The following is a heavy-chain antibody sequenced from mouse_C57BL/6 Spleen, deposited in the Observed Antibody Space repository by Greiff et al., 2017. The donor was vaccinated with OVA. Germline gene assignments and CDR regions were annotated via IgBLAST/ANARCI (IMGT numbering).Heavy chain of an antibody. CDR2: INPKCGTT. D-gene: IGHD1-1*01. J-gene: IGHJ3*01. CDR1: GYSFTDYN. Sequence: VQLKQSGPELVKPGASVKISCKASGYSFTDYNMNWVKQRNGKGLEWIGVINPKCGTTSYNEKFKGKATLTVDKSSSTAYMQLNSLTSEDSAVYYCARKGYGSWFAYWGQGTLVTVSA. CDR3: ARKGYGSWFAY. V-gene: IGHV1-39*01.